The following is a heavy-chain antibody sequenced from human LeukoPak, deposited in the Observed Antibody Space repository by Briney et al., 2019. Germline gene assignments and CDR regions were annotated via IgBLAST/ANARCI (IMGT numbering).Heavy chain of an antibody. CDR1: GYTFTDYN. D-gene: IGHD3-10*01. CDR3: ARDSNEVSGSSYYYYYYMDV. CDR2: INPSGGST. J-gene: IGHJ6*03. Sequence: ASVKVSCKASGYTFTDYNIHWVRQAPGQGLEWMGIINPSGGSTSYAQKFQGRVTMTRDTSTSTVYMELSSLRSEDTAVYYCARDSNEVSGSSYYYYYYMDVWGKGTTVTVSS. V-gene: IGHV1-46*01.